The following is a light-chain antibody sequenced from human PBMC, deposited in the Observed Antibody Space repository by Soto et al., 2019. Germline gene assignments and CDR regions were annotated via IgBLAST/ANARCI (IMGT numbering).Light chain of an antibody. J-gene: IGKJ1*01. CDR1: HNINYW. Sequence: DIQMTQSPATGSASVGDRVTITCRASHNINYWLAWYQQRPGSAPKLLIYDVSTLQSGVPSRFSGSHSGTEFTLTISTLQPGDFATYYCQHYAFDSQTFGQGTKVEVK. CDR3: QHYAFDSQT. CDR2: DVS. V-gene: IGKV1-5*01.